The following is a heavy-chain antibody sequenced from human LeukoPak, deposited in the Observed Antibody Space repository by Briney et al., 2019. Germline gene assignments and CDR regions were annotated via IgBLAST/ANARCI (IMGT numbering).Heavy chain of an antibody. J-gene: IGHJ6*02. V-gene: IGHV4-59*08. D-gene: IGHD3-10*01. CDR1: GGSISSYY. CDR3: ARLWADGSGSYYNYYYYYGMDV. CDR2: IYYSGST. Sequence: PSETLSLTCTVSGGSISSYYWSWIRQPPGKGLEWIGYIYYSGSTNYNPSLKSRVTISVDTSKNQFSLKLSSVTAADTAVYYCARLWADGSGSYYNYYYYYGMDVWGQGTTVTVSS.